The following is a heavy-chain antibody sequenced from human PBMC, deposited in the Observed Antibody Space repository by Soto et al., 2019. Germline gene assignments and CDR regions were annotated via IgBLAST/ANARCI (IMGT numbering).Heavy chain of an antibody. CDR2: IDPSDSYT. J-gene: IGHJ4*02. V-gene: IGHV5-10-1*01. D-gene: IGHD4-17*01. Sequence: PGESLKSSCKGSGYSFTSYWISWLRQMPGKGLEWMGRIDPSDSYTNYSPSFQGHVTISADKSISTACQQWSGLKASATAMYYCARLGYGGLYYFDYGGQGALVTVSS. CDR1: GYSFTSYW. CDR3: ARLGYGGLYYFDY.